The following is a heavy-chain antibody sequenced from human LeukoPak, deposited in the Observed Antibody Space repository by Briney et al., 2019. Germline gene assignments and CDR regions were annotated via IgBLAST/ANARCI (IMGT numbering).Heavy chain of an antibody. CDR2: ISSSSSYI. J-gene: IGHJ4*02. D-gene: IGHD2-15*01. CDR3: ARTRVSGGTFYHPFDY. Sequence: PGGSLRLSCAASGFTFSSYSMNWVRQAPGKGLEWVSSISSSSSYIYYADSVKGRFTISRDNAKNSLYLQMNSLRAEDTAVYSCARTRVSGGTFYHPFDYWGQGTLVTVSS. CDR1: GFTFSSYS. V-gene: IGHV3-21*01.